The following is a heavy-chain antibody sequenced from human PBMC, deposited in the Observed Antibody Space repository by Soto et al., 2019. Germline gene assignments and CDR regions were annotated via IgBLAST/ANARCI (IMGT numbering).Heavy chain of an antibody. CDR2: ISAYNGNT. D-gene: IGHD3-10*01. Sequence: ASVKVSCKASGYTSTSYGISWVRQAPGQGLEWMGWISAYNGNTNYAQKLQGRVTMTTDTSTSTAYMELRSLRSDDTAVYYCARDGTMVRGVIKPFDYWGQGTLVTVSS. CDR3: ARDGTMVRGVIKPFDY. CDR1: GYTSTSYG. V-gene: IGHV1-18*01. J-gene: IGHJ4*02.